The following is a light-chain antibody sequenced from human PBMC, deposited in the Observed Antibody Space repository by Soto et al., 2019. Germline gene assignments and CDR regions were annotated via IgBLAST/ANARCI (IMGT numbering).Light chain of an antibody. CDR1: SSNIGAGYD. Sequence: QSVLTQPPSVSGAPGQRVTISCTGSSSNIGAGYDVHWYQQLPGTAPKLLIYGNSNRPSGVPDRFSGSKSGTSAYLAITGLQAEDEADYYCPSYDSGLSGYVFGTGTKLTVL. J-gene: IGLJ1*01. CDR2: GNS. CDR3: PSYDSGLSGYV. V-gene: IGLV1-40*01.